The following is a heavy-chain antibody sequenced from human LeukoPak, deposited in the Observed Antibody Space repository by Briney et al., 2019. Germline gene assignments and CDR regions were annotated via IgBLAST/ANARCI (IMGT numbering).Heavy chain of an antibody. J-gene: IGHJ4*02. CDR3: ARRVIYYYDSSATLDY. CDR2: INPNSGNT. Sequence: ASVKVSCKASGYSFSGYYMHWVRQAPGQGLEWMGWINPNSGNTGYAQKFQGRVTMTRNTSISTAYMELSSLRSEDTAVYYCARRVIYYYDSSATLDYWGQGTLVTVSS. D-gene: IGHD3-22*01. V-gene: IGHV1-8*02. CDR1: GYSFSGYY.